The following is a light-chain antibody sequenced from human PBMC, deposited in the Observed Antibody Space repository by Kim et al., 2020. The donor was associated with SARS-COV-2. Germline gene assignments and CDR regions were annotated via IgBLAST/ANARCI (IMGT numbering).Light chain of an antibody. CDR2: EVS. CDR1: SSDVGGYNC. J-gene: IGLJ2*01. V-gene: IGLV2-14*03. Sequence: GQSITIACTGTSSDVGGYNCVSWYQQHPGKAPKVMISEVSNRPSGVSNRFSGSKSGNTASLTISGLQVEDEAEYYRSSYTSSNTLVFGGGTQLTVL. CDR3: SSYTSSNTLV.